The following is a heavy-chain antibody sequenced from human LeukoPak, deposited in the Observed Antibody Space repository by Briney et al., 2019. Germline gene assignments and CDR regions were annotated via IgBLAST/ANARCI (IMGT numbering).Heavy chain of an antibody. V-gene: IGHV4-39*01. Sequence: SETLSLTCTVSGGSISSRSFYWGWIRQPPGKGLEWIGNINYSGNTQYNPSLKSRVTISVDTSKNQFSLKLSSVTAADTAMYYCARYSGYDPRWWFDPWGQGTLVTVSS. D-gene: IGHD5-12*01. CDR1: GGSISSRSFY. CDR3: ARYSGYDPRWWFDP. J-gene: IGHJ5*02. CDR2: INYSGNT.